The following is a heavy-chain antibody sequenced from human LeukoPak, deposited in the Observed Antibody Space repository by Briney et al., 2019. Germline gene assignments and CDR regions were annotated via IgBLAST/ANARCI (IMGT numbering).Heavy chain of an antibody. V-gene: IGHV3-30*18. J-gene: IGHJ1*01. D-gene: IGHD2-2*02. CDR1: GFTFSSYG. Sequence: PGRSLRLSCAASGFTFSSYGMHWVRQAPGKGLEWVAVISYDGSNKYYADSVKGRFTISRDNSKNTLYLQMNSLRAEDTAAYYCAKAGFRCSSTSCYKYFQHWGQGTLVTVSS. CDR2: ISYDGSNK. CDR3: AKAGFRCSSTSCYKYFQH.